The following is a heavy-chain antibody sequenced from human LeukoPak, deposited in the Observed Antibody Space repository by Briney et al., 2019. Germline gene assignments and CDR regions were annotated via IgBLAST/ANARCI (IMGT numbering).Heavy chain of an antibody. J-gene: IGHJ3*01. D-gene: IGHD2-2*01. CDR2: IYYSGST. Sequence: KPSETLSLTCTVSGGSMSRSTYYWTWIRQPPGKGLEWIGSIYYSGSTYYNPSLKSRVTISVDTSKNQFSLKLSSVTAADTAVYYCACTNFDPYVFDFWGQGTMVTVSS. CDR1: GGSMSRSTYY. CDR3: ACTNFDPYVFDF. V-gene: IGHV4-39*01.